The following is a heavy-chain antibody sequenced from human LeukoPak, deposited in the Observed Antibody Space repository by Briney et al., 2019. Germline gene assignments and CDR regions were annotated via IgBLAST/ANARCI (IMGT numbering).Heavy chain of an antibody. Sequence: GGSLRLSCAASGFTFSSYWMHWVRQAPGKGLVWVSRINSDGSSTSYADSVKGRFTISRDNSKNTLYLQMNSLRAEDTAVYCCAKSPGGRHHNWGQGTLVTVPS. CDR2: INSDGSST. CDR3: AKSPGGRHHN. J-gene: IGHJ4*02. D-gene: IGHD3-16*01. V-gene: IGHV3-74*01. CDR1: GFTFSSYW.